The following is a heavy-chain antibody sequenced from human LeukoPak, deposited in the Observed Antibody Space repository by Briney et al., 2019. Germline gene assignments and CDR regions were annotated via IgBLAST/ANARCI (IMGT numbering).Heavy chain of an antibody. CDR2: IYTSGST. Sequence: SETLSLTCTVSGGSISSYYWSWIRQPAGKGLEWIGRIYTSGSTNYNPSLKSRVTMSVDTSKNQFSLKLSSVTAADTAVYYCARGGRYCSGGSCFQSLHDYWGQGTLVTVSS. D-gene: IGHD2-15*01. CDR3: ARGGRYCSGGSCFQSLHDY. CDR1: GGSISSYY. J-gene: IGHJ4*02. V-gene: IGHV4-4*07.